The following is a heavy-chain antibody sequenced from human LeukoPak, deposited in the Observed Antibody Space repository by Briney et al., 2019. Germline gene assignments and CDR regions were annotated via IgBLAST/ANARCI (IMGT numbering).Heavy chain of an antibody. D-gene: IGHD3-9*01. V-gene: IGHV3-11*01. J-gene: IGHJ4*02. Sequence: GGSLRLSCAASGFTFSDYYMSWIRQAPGKGLEWVSYISSSGSTIYYADSVKGRFTISRDIAKNSLYLQMNSLRAEDTAVYYCARQTWYYDILTGYYVRYFDYWGQGTLVTVSS. CDR3: ARQTWYYDILTGYYVRYFDY. CDR2: ISSSGSTI. CDR1: GFTFSDYY.